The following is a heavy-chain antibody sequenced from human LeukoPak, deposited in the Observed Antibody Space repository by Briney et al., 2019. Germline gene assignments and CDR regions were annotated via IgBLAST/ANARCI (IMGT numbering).Heavy chain of an antibody. V-gene: IGHV4-39*01. D-gene: IGHD6-19*01. Sequence: SETLSLTCTVAGGSISSSRDYWGWIRQPPGKGLEWIGSIYYSGSTYYNPSLKSRFTISVATSKNQFSLKLSSVTAADTAVYYCARHVEIAVAGPIDYWGQGTLVTVSS. CDR2: IYYSGST. CDR1: GGSISSSRDY. J-gene: IGHJ4*02. CDR3: ARHVEIAVAGPIDY.